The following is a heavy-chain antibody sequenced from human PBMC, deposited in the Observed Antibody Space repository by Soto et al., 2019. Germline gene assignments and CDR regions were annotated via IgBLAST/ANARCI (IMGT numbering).Heavy chain of an antibody. CDR3: ARDRSTTNDWYYYGMDV. CDR1: GYTFTGYY. D-gene: IGHD2-8*01. Sequence: GASVKVSCKASGYTFTGYYMHWVRQAPGQGLEWMGWINPNSGGTNYAQKFQGWVTITRDTSISTAYMELSRLRSDDTAVYYCARDRSTTNDWYYYGMDVWGQGTTVTVSS. J-gene: IGHJ6*02. V-gene: IGHV1-2*04. CDR2: INPNSGGT.